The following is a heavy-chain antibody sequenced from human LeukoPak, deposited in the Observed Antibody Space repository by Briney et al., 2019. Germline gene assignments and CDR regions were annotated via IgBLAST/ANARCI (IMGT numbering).Heavy chain of an antibody. V-gene: IGHV3-21*01. Sequence: GGSLRLSCTASGFTFNTYTMNWVRQAPGKGLEWVSSISSSSNIYYADSVKGRFTISRDNAKNSLYLQMNSLTVEDTAVYCCAKDRRAGYSSGWLLTVDYWGQGTLVTVSS. D-gene: IGHD6-19*01. CDR2: ISSSSNI. J-gene: IGHJ4*02. CDR1: GFTFNTYT. CDR3: AKDRRAGYSSGWLLTVDY.